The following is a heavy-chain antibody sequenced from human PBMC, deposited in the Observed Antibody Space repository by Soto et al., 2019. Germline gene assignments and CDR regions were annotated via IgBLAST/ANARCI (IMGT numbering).Heavy chain of an antibody. J-gene: IGHJ4*02. CDR3: ARDGYSSGWYISPLTPNFDY. CDR2: INSDGSST. CDR1: GLTFSSYW. Sequence: GGSLRLSCAASGLTFSSYWMHWVRQAPGKGLVWVSRINSDGSSTSYADSVKGRFTISRDNAKNTLYLQMNSLRAEDTAVYYCARDGYSSGWYISPLTPNFDYWGQGTLVTVSS. V-gene: IGHV3-74*01. D-gene: IGHD6-19*01.